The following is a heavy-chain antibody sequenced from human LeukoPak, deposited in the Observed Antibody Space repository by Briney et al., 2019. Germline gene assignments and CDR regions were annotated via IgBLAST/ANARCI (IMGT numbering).Heavy chain of an antibody. CDR3: ATRPGIEVAGFDY. D-gene: IGHD6-19*01. CDR2: INPGNGNT. Sequence: GASVKVSCKASGYTLTRSAIHWVRQAPGQRLEWMGWINPGNGNTKYSQKFQGRVTITRDTSASTAYMELSSLRSEDTAVYYCATRPGIEVAGFDYWGQGTLVTVSS. CDR1: GYTLTRSA. J-gene: IGHJ4*02. V-gene: IGHV1-3*01.